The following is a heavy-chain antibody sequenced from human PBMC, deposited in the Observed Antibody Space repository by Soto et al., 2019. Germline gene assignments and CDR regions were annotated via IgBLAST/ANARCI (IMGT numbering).Heavy chain of an antibody. J-gene: IGHJ1*01. V-gene: IGHV4-61*03. CDR2: IFYSMKTT. CDR1: GGSVCRGSYY. Sequence: QVQLQESGPGVVKPSQTLSLTCVVSGGSVCRGSYYWAWIRQPPGKGLEWIGYIFYSMKTTNYNPSLESRVSISVDTSQNLFSLRLTSVTAVDTAVYYCGRVYSGSYGQNDWGQGTLVTVSS. CDR3: GRVYSGSYGQND. D-gene: IGHD1-26*01.